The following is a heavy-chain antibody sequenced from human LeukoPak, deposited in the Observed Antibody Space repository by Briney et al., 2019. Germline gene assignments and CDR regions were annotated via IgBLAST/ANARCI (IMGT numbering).Heavy chain of an antibody. Sequence: PSESLSLACTLSGDSISSNYWRWIRHPPGKGLGWIGYIYNSGSTRNTPSLKSRDTISADTSKKLYTLKLTTVTSADTAVYYVATCRDEFGDYGFTSWGQGTLVTVSS. CDR2: IYNSGST. V-gene: IGHV4-59*01. CDR1: GDSISSNY. D-gene: IGHD3-16*01. CDR3: ATCRDEFGDYGFTS. J-gene: IGHJ5*02.